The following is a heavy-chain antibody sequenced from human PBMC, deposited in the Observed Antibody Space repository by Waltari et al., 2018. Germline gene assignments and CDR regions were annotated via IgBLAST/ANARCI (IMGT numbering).Heavy chain of an antibody. CDR1: GGSISSYS. Sequence: QVQLQESGPGLVKPSETLSLTCTVPGGSISSYSWSWIRQPAGKGLEWIGRIYTSGSTNYNPSLKSRVTMSVDTSKNQFSLKLSSVTAADTAVYYCARGSSHGYAIRFLEGRGHGFDPWGQGTLVTVSS. D-gene: IGHD3-3*01. CDR3: ARGSSHGYAIRFLEGRGHGFDP. V-gene: IGHV4-4*07. J-gene: IGHJ5*02. CDR2: IYTSGST.